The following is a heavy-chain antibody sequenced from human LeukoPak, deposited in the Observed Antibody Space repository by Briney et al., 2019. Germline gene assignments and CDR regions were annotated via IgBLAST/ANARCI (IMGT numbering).Heavy chain of an antibody. CDR3: ARVSDTYYDYVWGSPFDY. J-gene: IGHJ4*02. V-gene: IGHV1-69*13. D-gene: IGHD3-16*01. CDR2: IIPIFGTA. Sequence: SVKVSCKASGGTFSSYAISWVRQAPGQGLEWMGGIIPIFGTANYAQKFQGRVTITADESTSTAYMELSSLRSEDTAVYYCARVSDTYYDYVWGSPFDYWGQGTLVTVSS. CDR1: GGTFSSYA.